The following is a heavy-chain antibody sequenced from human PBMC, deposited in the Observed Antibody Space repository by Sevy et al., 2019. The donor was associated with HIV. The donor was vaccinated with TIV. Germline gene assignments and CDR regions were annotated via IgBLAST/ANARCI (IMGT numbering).Heavy chain of an antibody. D-gene: IGHD3-10*01. V-gene: IGHV3-13*01. CDR3: SREVPGSLYGMDV. J-gene: IGHJ6*02. CDR1: GFIFSSYD. Sequence: GESLKISCAASGFIFSSYDIHWVRQAAGKGLEWVSVIRTTGDTSYSDSVRGRFTISRENAKNSMYLQMNSLRAGDMAVYYCSREVPGSLYGMDVWGQGTTVTVSS. CDR2: IRTTGDT.